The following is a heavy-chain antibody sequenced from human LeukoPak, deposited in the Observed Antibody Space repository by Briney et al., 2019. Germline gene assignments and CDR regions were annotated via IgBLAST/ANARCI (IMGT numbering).Heavy chain of an antibody. CDR1: GGSISSYY. D-gene: IGHD3-10*01. CDR3: ARGRYYGSGNDFRFDP. V-gene: IGHV4-59*01. J-gene: IGHJ5*02. CDR2: IHYTGST. Sequence: SETLSLTCTVSGGSISSYYWSWIRQSPGKGLECIGYIHYTGSTNYNPSLKSRVTISVETSKNQFSLKLKSVTAADTAVYYCARGRYYGSGNDFRFDPWGQGTLVTVSS.